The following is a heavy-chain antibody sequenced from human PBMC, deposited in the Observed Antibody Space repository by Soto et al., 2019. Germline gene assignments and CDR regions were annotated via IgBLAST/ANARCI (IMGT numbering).Heavy chain of an antibody. Sequence: SETLSLTCTVSGGSISSSSYYWGWIRQPPGKGLEWIGSIYYSGSTYYNPSLKSRVTISVDTSKNQFSLKLSSVTAADTAVYYCARQEGSPTTFDYWGQGTLVTVS. V-gene: IGHV4-39*01. CDR3: ARQEGSPTTFDY. CDR2: IYYSGST. CDR1: GGSISSSSYY. J-gene: IGHJ4*02. D-gene: IGHD1-1*01.